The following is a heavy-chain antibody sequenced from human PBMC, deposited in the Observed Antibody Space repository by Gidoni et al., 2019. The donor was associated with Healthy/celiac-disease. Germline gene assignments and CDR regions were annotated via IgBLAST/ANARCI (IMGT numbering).Heavy chain of an antibody. V-gene: IGHV4-59*01. D-gene: IGHD4-17*01. CDR1: GGSISSYY. Sequence: QVQLQESGPGLVKPSETLSLTCTVSGGSISSYYWSWIRQPPGKGLEWIGYIYYSGSTNYNPSLKSRVTISVDTSKNQFSLKLSSVTAADTAVYYCASATYGDYEYYFDYWGQGTLVTVSS. CDR2: IYYSGST. J-gene: IGHJ4*02. CDR3: ASATYGDYEYYFDY.